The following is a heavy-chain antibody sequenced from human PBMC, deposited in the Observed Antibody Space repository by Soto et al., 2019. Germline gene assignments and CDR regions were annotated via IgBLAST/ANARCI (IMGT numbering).Heavy chain of an antibody. CDR3: ARDRVSVAGPLYYYYYYYMDV. D-gene: IGHD6-19*01. CDR1: GFTFSSYW. CDR2: IKQDGSEK. Sequence: GGSLRLSCAASGFTFSSYWMSWVRQAPGKGLEWVANIKQDGSEKYYVDSVKGRFTISRDNAKNSLYLQMNSLRAEDTAVYYCARDRVSVAGPLYYYYYYYMDVWGKGTTVTVSS. V-gene: IGHV3-7*01. J-gene: IGHJ6*03.